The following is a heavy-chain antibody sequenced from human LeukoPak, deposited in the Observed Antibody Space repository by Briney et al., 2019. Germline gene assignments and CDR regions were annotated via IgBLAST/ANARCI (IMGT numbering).Heavy chain of an antibody. V-gene: IGHV1-69*04. CDR1: GGTFSSYA. Sequence: GASVKVSCKASGGTFSSYAISWVRQAPGQGLEWMGRIIPILGIANYAQKFQGRVTITADRSTSTAYMELSSLRSEDTAVYYCARDSSCWDRDDDYWGQGTLVTVSS. CDR3: ARDSSCWDRDDDY. D-gene: IGHD6-13*01. J-gene: IGHJ4*02. CDR2: IIPILGIA.